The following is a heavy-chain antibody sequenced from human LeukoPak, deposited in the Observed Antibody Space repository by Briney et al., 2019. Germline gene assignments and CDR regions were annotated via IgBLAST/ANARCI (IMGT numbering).Heavy chain of an antibody. J-gene: IGHJ6*03. CDR3: ARSSGYYSSLFYMHV. Sequence: ASVKVSCKASGYTFTDYYMHWVRQAPGQGLEWVGIINPSGDPTTYAQKFQGRVTMTSDMSTSTVYMELSSLRSEGAAVYYCARSSGYYSSLFYMHVRGKGTTVTVSS. CDR1: GYTFTDYY. CDR2: INPSGDPT. V-gene: IGHV1-46*01. D-gene: IGHD3-22*01.